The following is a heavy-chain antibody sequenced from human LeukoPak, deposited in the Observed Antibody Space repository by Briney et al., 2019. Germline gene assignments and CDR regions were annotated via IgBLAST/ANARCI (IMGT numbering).Heavy chain of an antibody. D-gene: IGHD2-2*01. CDR1: GYSFTSYW. V-gene: IGHV5-51*01. CDR2: IYPGDSDT. J-gene: IGHJ4*02. CDR3: ARHPRYCTSTTCYLDY. Sequence: GESLKISCKGSGYSFTSYWIAWVRQMPGKGLEWMGIIYPGDSDTRYSPSFQGQVTISADKSIGTAYLQWSSLKASDTAMYYCARHPRYCTSTTCYLDYWGQGTLVTVSS.